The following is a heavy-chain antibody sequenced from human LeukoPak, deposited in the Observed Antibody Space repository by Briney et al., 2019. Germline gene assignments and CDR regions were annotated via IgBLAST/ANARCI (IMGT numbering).Heavy chain of an antibody. V-gene: IGHV3-21*01. Sequence: GGSLRLSCAASGFTFSSYSMNWVRQAPGKGLEWVSSISSSSGYIYYADSMKGRFTISRDNAKNSLYLQMNSLRAEDTAVYYCARGHYDILTGPDYWGQGTLVTVSS. D-gene: IGHD3-9*01. J-gene: IGHJ4*02. CDR3: ARGHYDILTGPDY. CDR1: GFTFSSYS. CDR2: ISSSSGYI.